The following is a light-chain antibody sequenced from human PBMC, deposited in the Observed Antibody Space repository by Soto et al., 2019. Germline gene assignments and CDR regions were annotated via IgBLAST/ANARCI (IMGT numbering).Light chain of an antibody. CDR1: NIGDKR. J-gene: IGLJ1*01. Sequence: SYELTQPPSVSVAPEKTATITCGGNNIGDKRVHWYRQKPGQAPVLLISYDIDRPSGIPERFSGSNSGNTATLTISRVEAGDEADYYCQVWDIMTDNDVFGGGTKLTVL. CDR3: QVWDIMTDNDV. CDR2: YDI. V-gene: IGLV3-21*04.